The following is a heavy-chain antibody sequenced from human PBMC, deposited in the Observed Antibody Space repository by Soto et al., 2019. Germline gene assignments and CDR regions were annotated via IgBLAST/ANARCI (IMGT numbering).Heavy chain of an antibody. CDR1: GFSFSTYS. V-gene: IGHV3-21*01. Sequence: EVQLVESGGGQVKPGGSLRLSCADSGFSFSTYSMNWVRQAPGKGLEWVSSIHSSSRYIYYADSVKGRFTISRDNAKNSLFLQMSSLRAEDTAVYYCARGSQNFWMREDAFDIWGQGTMVSVSS. J-gene: IGHJ3*02. D-gene: IGHD3-3*01. CDR3: ARGSQNFWMREDAFDI. CDR2: IHSSSRYI.